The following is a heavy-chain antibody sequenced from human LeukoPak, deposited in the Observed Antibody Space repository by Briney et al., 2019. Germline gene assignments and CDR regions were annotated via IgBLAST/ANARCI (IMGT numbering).Heavy chain of an antibody. CDR2: IYYSGST. CDR1: GGSITSSNYY. J-gene: IGHJ6*03. V-gene: IGHV4-61*05. D-gene: IGHD5-18*01. Sequence: SETLSLTCSVSGGSITSSNYYWGWIRQPPGKGLEWIGYIYYSGSTNYNPSLKSRVTISVDTSKNQFSLKLSSVTAADTAVYYCARVDQGGGYSYGYGYYYYMDVWGKGTTVTISS. CDR3: ARVDQGGGYSYGYGYYYYMDV.